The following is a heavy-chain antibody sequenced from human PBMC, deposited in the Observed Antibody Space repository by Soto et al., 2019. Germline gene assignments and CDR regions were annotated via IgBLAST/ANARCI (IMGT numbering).Heavy chain of an antibody. CDR3: TRSFSY. CDR1: GFTFTSYA. V-gene: IGHV3-23*01. J-gene: IGHJ4*02. Sequence: LRLSCAASGFTFTSYAMNWVRQAPGKGLEWVSEISGSGGSTYYADSVKGRFTVSRDNSKNTLYLQMNSLRAEDTAVYYCTRSFSYWGQGTLVTVSS. CDR2: ISGSGGST.